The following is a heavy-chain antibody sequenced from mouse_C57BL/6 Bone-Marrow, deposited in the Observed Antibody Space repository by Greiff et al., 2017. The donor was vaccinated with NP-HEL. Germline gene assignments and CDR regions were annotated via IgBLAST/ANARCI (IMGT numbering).Heavy chain of an antibody. V-gene: IGHV5-6*02. CDR2: ISSGGSYT. CDR3: ASHYDYYYYAMDY. J-gene: IGHJ4*01. CDR1: GFTFSSYG. Sequence: DVMLVESGGDLVKPGGSLKLSRAASGFTFSSYGMSWVRQTPDKRLEWVATISSGGSYTYYPDSVKGRFTISRDNAKNTLYLQMSSLKSEDTAMYYCASHYDYYYYAMDYWGQGTSVTVSS. D-gene: IGHD2-4*01.